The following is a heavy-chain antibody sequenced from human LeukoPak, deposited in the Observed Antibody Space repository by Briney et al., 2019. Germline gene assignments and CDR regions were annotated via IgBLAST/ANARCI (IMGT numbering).Heavy chain of an antibody. D-gene: IGHD2-2*01. CDR3: AREYQYQLLNAFDI. V-gene: IGHV1-2*02. CDR2: MNPNSGGT. J-gene: IGHJ3*02. CDR1: GYTFTGYY. Sequence: ASVKVSCKASGYTFTGYYMHWVRQAPGQGVEWMGWMNPNSGGTNYAQKFQGRVTMTRDTSISTAYMELSRLRSDDTAVYYCAREYQYQLLNAFDIWGQGTMVTVSS.